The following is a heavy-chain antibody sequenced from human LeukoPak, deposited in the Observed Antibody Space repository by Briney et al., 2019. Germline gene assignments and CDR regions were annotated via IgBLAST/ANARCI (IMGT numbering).Heavy chain of an antibody. CDR1: GGSINNYY. Sequence: SETLSLTCTVSGGSINNYYWSWIRQPAGKGLEWIGRIYTRGSTNYNPSLKSRVTISVDTSKNQFSLKLSSVTAADTAVYYCARVTGYEYGMDVWGQGTTVTVSS. V-gene: IGHV4-4*07. CDR2: IYTRGST. CDR3: ARVTGYEYGMDV. J-gene: IGHJ6*02.